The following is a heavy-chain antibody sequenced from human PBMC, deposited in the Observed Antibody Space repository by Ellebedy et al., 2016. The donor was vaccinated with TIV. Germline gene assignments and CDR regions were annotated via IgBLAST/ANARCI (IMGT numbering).Heavy chain of an antibody. V-gene: IGHV3-49*03. Sequence: GESLKISCAASGFTFSSYWMSWIRQAPGKGLEWVGFIRSKTYGGTREYAASVKGRFTISRDDSKSIAYLQMDSLKTEDTAVYYCTREDWASAPSDYWGQGTLVTVSS. CDR2: IRSKTYGGTR. CDR1: GFTFSSYW. D-gene: IGHD3/OR15-3a*01. J-gene: IGHJ4*02. CDR3: TREDWASAPSDY.